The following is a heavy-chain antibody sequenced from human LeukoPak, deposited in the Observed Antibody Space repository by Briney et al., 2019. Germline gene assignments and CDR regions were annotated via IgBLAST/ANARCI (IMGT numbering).Heavy chain of an antibody. V-gene: IGHV1-18*01. J-gene: IGHJ4*02. CDR2: ISTYNGNT. D-gene: IGHD6-13*01. Sequence: ASVKVSCKASGYTFTNYGISWVRQAPGQGLEWVGWISTYNGNTNYAQKFQGRVTMTTDTSTSTAYMELRSLRSDDTAVYYCARGGVSSSWYRTPDYWGQGTLSPSPQ. CDR1: GYTFTNYG. CDR3: ARGGVSSSWYRTPDY.